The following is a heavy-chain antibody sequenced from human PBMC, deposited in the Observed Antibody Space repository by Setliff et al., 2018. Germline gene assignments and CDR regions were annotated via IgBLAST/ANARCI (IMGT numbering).Heavy chain of an antibody. CDR1: GYTFTDYG. D-gene: IGHD3-10*01. V-gene: IGHV1-18*01. CDR3: ARRPRAVYGSGRRNWFLDY. J-gene: IGHJ4*02. CDR2: ISAHDGKI. Sequence: ASVKVSCKASGYTFTDYGINWVRQAPGQGLEWMGWISAHDGKINYTQGFQGRITMTTDSSTTTAYMELRGLKFDDAAVYYCARRPRAVYGSGRRNWFLDYWGQGTLVTVSS.